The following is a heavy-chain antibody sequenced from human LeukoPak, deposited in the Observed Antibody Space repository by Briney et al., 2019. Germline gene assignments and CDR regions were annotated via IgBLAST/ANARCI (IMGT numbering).Heavy chain of an antibody. CDR1: GFTFSSYW. CDR3: ACPQHDYGDYYFDY. CDR2: IKQDGSEK. D-gene: IGHD4-17*01. J-gene: IGHJ4*02. Sequence: PGGSLRLSCAASGFTFSSYWMSWVRQAPGKGLEWVANIKQDGSEKYYVDSVKGRFTISGDNAKNSLYLQMNSLRAEDTAVYYCACPQHDYGDYYFDYWGQGTLVTVSS. V-gene: IGHV3-7*01.